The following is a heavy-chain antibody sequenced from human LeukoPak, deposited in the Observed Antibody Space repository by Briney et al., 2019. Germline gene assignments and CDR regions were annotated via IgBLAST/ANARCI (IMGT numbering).Heavy chain of an antibody. J-gene: IGHJ6*02. D-gene: IGHD1-14*01. CDR2: ISSSSSYI. Sequence: GGSLRLSCAASGFTFSSYSMNWVRQAPGKGLEWVSSISSSSSYIYYADSLKGRFTISRDNAKNSLYLQMNSLRAEDTAVYYCARGGMVQPEDYYYGMDVWGQGTTVTVSS. V-gene: IGHV3-21*01. CDR1: GFTFSSYS. CDR3: ARGGMVQPEDYYYGMDV.